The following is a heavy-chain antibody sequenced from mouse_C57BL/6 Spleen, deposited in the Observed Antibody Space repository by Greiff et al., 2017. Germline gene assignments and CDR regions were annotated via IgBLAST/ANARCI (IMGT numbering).Heavy chain of an antibody. CDR1: GYSFTDYN. D-gene: IGHD1-1*01. Sequence: EVHLVESGPELVKPGASVKISCKASGYSFTDYNMNWVKQSNGKSLEWIGVINPNYGTTSYNQKFKGKATLTVDQSSSTAYMQLNSLTSEDSAVYYCAREDYYGSYFDYWGQGTTLTVSS. J-gene: IGHJ2*01. V-gene: IGHV1-39*01. CDR3: AREDYYGSYFDY. CDR2: INPNYGTT.